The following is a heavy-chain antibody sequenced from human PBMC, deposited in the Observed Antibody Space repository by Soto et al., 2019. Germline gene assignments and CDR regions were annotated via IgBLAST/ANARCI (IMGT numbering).Heavy chain of an antibody. CDR2: INPSGDST. D-gene: IGHD6-13*01. J-gene: IGHJ4*02. V-gene: IGHV1-46*01. Sequence: GASVKVSCKASGYTFSSYYMHWVRQAPGQGLEWMGMINPSGDSTSYAQKFQGRVTMTRDTSTSTVYMELSSLRSEDTAVYFCARSAAGPKYYFDYWGQGTRVTVSS. CDR1: GYTFSSYY. CDR3: ARSAAGPKYYFDY.